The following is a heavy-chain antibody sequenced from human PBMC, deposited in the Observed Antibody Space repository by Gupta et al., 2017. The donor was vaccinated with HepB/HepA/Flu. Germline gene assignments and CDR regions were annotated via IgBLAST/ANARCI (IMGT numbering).Heavy chain of an antibody. CDR1: GYTFTDYG. D-gene: IGHD4-17*01. V-gene: IGHV1-18*01. CDR2: INTYNGKT. CDR3: ARDTTMTSSPWYFDL. Sequence: QVQLVQSGAEVKKPGASVKVSCKASGYTFTDYGISWVRQAPGQGLEWMGWINTYNGKTHYAQNLQGRVTMTTDTSTSMAYMEVRTLTFDDTALYYCARDTTMTSSPWYFDLWGRGTLVTVSS. J-gene: IGHJ2*01.